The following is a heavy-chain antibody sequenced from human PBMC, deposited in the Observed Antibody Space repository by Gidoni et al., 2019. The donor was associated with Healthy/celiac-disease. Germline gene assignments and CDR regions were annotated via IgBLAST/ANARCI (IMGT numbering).Heavy chain of an antibody. Sequence: QVQLVQSGAEVKKPGSSVKVSCQASGGTFSSYTISWVRQAPGQGLEWMGRIIPILGIANYAQKFQGRVTITADKSTSTAYMELSSLRSEDTAVYYCARGGNSSSWNYYYYMDVWGKGTTVTVSS. CDR3: ARGGNSSSWNYYYYMDV. CDR2: IIPILGIA. V-gene: IGHV1-69*02. J-gene: IGHJ6*03. D-gene: IGHD6-13*01. CDR1: GGTFSSYT.